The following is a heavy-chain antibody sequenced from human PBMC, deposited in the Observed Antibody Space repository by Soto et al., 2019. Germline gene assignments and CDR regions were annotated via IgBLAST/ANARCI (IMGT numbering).Heavy chain of an antibody. CDR1: GFTFDDFA. V-gene: IGHV3-9*01. J-gene: IGHJ2*01. Sequence: EVQLVESGGGLGQPGTSLRLSCAASGFTFDDFAMHWVRQAPGKGLEWVAGIXXXXXXXDYADSVKGRFIISRDNAKXXXXXXXXXXXXXXXXXXXXXXXXRAMNWYFDLWGRGTLVVVSS. CDR3: XXXXRAMNWYFDL. CDR2: IXXXXXXX.